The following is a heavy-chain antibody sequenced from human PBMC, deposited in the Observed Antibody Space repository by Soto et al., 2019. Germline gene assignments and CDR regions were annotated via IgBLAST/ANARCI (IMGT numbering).Heavy chain of an antibody. Sequence: ASVKVSCKASGYTFTGYYMHWVRQAPGQGLEWMGWINPNSGGTNYAQKFQGWVTMTRDTSISTAYMELSRLRSDDTAVYYCARETNSSGWGYYYYGMDVWGQGTTVTVSS. CDR2: INPNSGGT. V-gene: IGHV1-2*04. CDR3: ARETNSSGWGYYYYGMDV. D-gene: IGHD6-19*01. J-gene: IGHJ6*02. CDR1: GYTFTGYY.